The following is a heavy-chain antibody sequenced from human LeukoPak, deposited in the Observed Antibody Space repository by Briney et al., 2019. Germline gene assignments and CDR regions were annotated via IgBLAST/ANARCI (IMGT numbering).Heavy chain of an antibody. J-gene: IGHJ4*02. CDR2: ISSSSSTI. Sequence: GGSLRLSCAASGFTFNNAWMSWVRQAPGKGLEWVSYISSSSSTIYYADSVKGRFTISRDNAKNSLYLQMNSLRDEDTAVYYCANNNWNDYDYWGQGTLVTVSS. CDR3: ANNNWNDYDY. V-gene: IGHV3-48*02. D-gene: IGHD1-20*01. CDR1: GFTFNNAW.